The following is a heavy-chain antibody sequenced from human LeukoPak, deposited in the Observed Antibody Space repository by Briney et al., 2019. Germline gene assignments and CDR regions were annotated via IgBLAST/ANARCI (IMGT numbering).Heavy chain of an antibody. D-gene: IGHD3-22*01. CDR1: GGSISSYY. V-gene: IGHV4-59*01. CDR3: ASRGNPYYYDSSGYYYDY. CDR2: IYYSGST. J-gene: IGHJ4*02. Sequence: PSETLSLTCTVSGGSISSYYWSWIRQPPGKGLEWIGYIYYSGSTNYNPSLKSRVTISLDTSKNQFSLKLSSVTAADTAVYYCASRGNPYYYDSSGYYYDYWGQGSLVTVSS.